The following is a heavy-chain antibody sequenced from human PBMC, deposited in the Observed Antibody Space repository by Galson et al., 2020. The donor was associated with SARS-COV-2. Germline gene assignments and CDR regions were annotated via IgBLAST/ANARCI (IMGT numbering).Heavy chain of an antibody. CDR1: GGSISSYY. Sequence: SETLSLTCTVYGGSISSYYSSWIRQPPGKGLEWIGYIYYSGSTNYNPSLKSRVTISVDTSKNQCSLKLSSVTAADTAVYYCARDGAVAGIPDWGRGTLVTVSS. J-gene: IGHJ4*02. V-gene: IGHV4-59*13. D-gene: IGHD6-19*01. CDR2: IYYSGST. CDR3: ARDGAVAGIPD.